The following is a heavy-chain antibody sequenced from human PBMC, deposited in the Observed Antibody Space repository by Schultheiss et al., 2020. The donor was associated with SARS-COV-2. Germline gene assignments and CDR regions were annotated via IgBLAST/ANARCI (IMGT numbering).Heavy chain of an antibody. CDR2: INHSGST. Sequence: GSLRLSCAVYGGSFSGYYWSWIRQPPGKGLEWIGEINHSGSTNYNPSLKSRVTISVDTSKNQFSLKLSSVTAADTAVYYCARGGLRIAVAGTRWFDPWGQGTLVTVSS. V-gene: IGHV4-34*01. CDR3: ARGGLRIAVAGTRWFDP. J-gene: IGHJ5*02. CDR1: GGSFSGYY. D-gene: IGHD6-19*01.